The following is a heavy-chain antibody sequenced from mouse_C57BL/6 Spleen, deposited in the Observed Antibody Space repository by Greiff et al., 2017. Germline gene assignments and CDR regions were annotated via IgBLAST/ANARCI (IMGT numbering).Heavy chain of an antibody. CDR2: IDPSDSET. CDR3: AREDDGPPCAY. V-gene: IGHV1-52*01. CDR1: GYTFTSYW. Sequence: VQLQQPGAELVRPGSSVKLSCKASGYTFTSYWMHWVKQRPIQGLEWIGNIDPSDSETHYNQKFKDKATLTVDKSSSTAYMQLSSLTSEDSAVYYCAREDDGPPCAYGGQGTLVTVSA. J-gene: IGHJ3*01. D-gene: IGHD2-3*01.